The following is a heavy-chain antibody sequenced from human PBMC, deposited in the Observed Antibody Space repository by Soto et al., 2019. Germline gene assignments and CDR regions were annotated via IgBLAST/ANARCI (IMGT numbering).Heavy chain of an antibody. CDR1: GFTFDDYA. V-gene: IGHV3-9*01. CDR3: AKDIETIAATCTSSFWFGP. D-gene: IGHD6-13*01. Sequence: EVQLVESGGGLVQPGRSLRLSCAASGFTFDDYAMPWVRQPPGKGLEWVSSITWNSASIVYADSVKGRFTISRDNAKNSLYLQMNSLRAEDTALYYCAKDIETIAATCTSSFWFGPWGQGTLVTVSS. J-gene: IGHJ5*02. CDR2: ITWNSASI.